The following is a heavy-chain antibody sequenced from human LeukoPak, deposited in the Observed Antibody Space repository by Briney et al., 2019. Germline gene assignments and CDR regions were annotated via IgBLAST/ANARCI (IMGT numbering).Heavy chain of an antibody. CDR2: ISGSGGST. Sequence: GGSLRLSCAASGFTFSSYAMSWVRQAPGKGLEWVSAISGSGGSTYYADSVKGRFTISRDNSKNTLYLQMNSLRAEDTAVYYCAISLPGPYYYDSSAKGYWGQGTLSPSPQ. V-gene: IGHV3-23*01. J-gene: IGHJ4*02. CDR3: AISLPGPYYYDSSAKGY. D-gene: IGHD3-22*01. CDR1: GFTFSSYA.